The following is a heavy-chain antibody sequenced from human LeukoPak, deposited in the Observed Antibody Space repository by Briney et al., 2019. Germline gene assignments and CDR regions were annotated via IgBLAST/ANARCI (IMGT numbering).Heavy chain of an antibody. CDR1: GFTFSNYA. CDR3: AKSQRNDQQVVQRIDY. D-gene: IGHD2-2*01. CDR2: VSGRDDST. Sequence: GASLRLSCAASGFTFSNYAMSWVRQAPGKGLEWVSAVSGRDDSTYYADSVKGRFTISRDTSKNTLYLQMNSLRAEDTAVYYCAKSQRNDQQVVQRIDYWGQGTLVTVSS. V-gene: IGHV3-23*01. J-gene: IGHJ4*02.